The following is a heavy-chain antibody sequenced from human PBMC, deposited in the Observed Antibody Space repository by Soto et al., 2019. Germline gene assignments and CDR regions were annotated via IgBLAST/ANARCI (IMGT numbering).Heavy chain of an antibody. Sequence: HVQLVESGGGVVQPGRSLRLSCAASGFTFSSYGMHWVRQAPGKGLEWVAVISYDGSNTYYGDTVKGRFTISRDNSKNTLPLQMNGLRAEATAVYYCAKDGDVYSSGWYAPSLDYWGQGTLVTVSS. CDR1: GFTFSSYG. D-gene: IGHD6-19*01. J-gene: IGHJ4*02. CDR2: ISYDGSNT. CDR3: AKDGDVYSSGWYAPSLDY. V-gene: IGHV3-30*18.